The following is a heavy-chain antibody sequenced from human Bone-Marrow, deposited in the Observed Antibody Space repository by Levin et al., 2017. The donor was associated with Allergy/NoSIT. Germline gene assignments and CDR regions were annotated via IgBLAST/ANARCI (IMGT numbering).Heavy chain of an antibody. CDR3: ARDNWYHYERSGWYYYGMDV. J-gene: IGHJ6*02. Sequence: SQTLSLTCSVSGNSITSYYWSWIRQAPGKGLEWIGYIYYSESASYNPSLKSRVSISVDTSKNQFSLELTSMTAADTAVYYCARDNWYHYERSGWYYYGMDVWGQGTTVTVSS. D-gene: IGHD3-22*01. CDR2: IYYSESA. CDR1: GNSITSYY. V-gene: IGHV4-59*01.